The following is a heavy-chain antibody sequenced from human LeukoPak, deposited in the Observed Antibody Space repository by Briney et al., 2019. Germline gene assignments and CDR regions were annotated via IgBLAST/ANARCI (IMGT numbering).Heavy chain of an antibody. Sequence: SETLALTCSLSGDTLSTYYWNWIRQTPGRGLEWIGHISLGNTEYNPSLKSRVTISVDTSKNEFYLRLTSVTAADTALYFCARDKRHSYGKYFDPWSQGTLVSVSS. D-gene: IGHD5-18*01. J-gene: IGHJ4*02. V-gene: IGHV4-59*12. CDR1: GDTLSTYY. CDR3: ARDKRHSYGKYFDP. CDR2: ISLGNT.